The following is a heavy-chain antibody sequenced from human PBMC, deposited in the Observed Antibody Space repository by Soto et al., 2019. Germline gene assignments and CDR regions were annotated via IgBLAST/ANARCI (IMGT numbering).Heavy chain of an antibody. D-gene: IGHD1-26*01. CDR2: INHSGST. Sequence: ETLSLTCAVYGGSFSGYYWSWIRQPPGKGLEWIGEINHSGSTNYNPSLKSRVTISVDKSKNQFSLKLSSVTAADTAVYYCARDERVGALHHPGMDAWGPWTTVSLS. CDR1: GGSFSGYY. V-gene: IGHV4-34*01. J-gene: IGHJ6*02. CDR3: ARDERVGALHHPGMDA.